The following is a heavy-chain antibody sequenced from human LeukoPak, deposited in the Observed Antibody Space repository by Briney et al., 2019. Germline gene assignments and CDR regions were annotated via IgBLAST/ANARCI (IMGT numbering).Heavy chain of an antibody. Sequence: ASVKVPCKASGYTFTSYDINWVRQATGQGLEWMGWMNPNSGNTGYAQKFQGRVTMTRNTSISTAYMELTSLRSEDTAVYYCARGPDYDFWSGQGVYWGQGTLVTVSS. D-gene: IGHD3-3*01. CDR3: ARGPDYDFWSGQGVY. J-gene: IGHJ4*02. CDR1: GYTFTSYD. V-gene: IGHV1-8*01. CDR2: MNPNSGNT.